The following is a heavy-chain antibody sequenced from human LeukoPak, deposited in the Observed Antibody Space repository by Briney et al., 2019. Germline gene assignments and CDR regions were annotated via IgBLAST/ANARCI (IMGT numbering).Heavy chain of an antibody. CDR3: ARNPGLPNDAFDI. D-gene: IGHD3-16*01. CDR1: GYTFTSYY. V-gene: IGHV1-46*01. Sequence: GASVKVSCKASGYTFTSYYMHWVRQAPGQGLEWMGIINPSGGGTSYAQRFQGRVTMTRHMSTSTVYMELSSLKSEDTAVYYCARNPGLPNDAFDIWGQGTMVTVSS. CDR2: INPSGGGT. J-gene: IGHJ3*02.